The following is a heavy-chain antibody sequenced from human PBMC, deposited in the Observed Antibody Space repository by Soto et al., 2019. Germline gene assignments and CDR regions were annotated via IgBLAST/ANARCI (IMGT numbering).Heavy chain of an antibody. CDR3: ARHYAGIAAAGTFDP. CDR1: GYSFTSYW. Sequence: GESLKISCKGSGYSFTSYWIGWVRQMPGKGLEWMGIIYPGDSDTRYSPSFQGQVTISADKSISTAYLQWSSLKASDTAMYYCARHYAGIAAAGTFDPWGQGTLVTVSS. CDR2: IYPGDSDT. D-gene: IGHD6-13*01. V-gene: IGHV5-51*01. J-gene: IGHJ5*02.